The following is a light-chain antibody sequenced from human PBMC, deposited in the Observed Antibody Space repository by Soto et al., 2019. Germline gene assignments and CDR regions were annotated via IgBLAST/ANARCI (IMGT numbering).Light chain of an antibody. J-gene: IGLJ3*02. Sequence: QSVLTQPPSASGTPGQRVTISCSGSSSNIGRNYVYWYQQVPGTAPKLLIYSNDQRPSGVPDRISGSKSGTSASLAISGLRSEDEADYYCAAWDDSLSGRVFGGGTKLTVL. CDR3: AAWDDSLSGRV. CDR2: SND. CDR1: SSNIGRNY. V-gene: IGLV1-47*01.